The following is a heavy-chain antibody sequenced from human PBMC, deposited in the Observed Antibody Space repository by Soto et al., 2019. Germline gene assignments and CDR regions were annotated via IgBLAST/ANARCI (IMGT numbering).Heavy chain of an antibody. Sequence: PSETLSLTCTVSGGSISSGGYYWSWIRQHPGKGLEWIGYIYYSGSTYYNPSLKSRVTISVDTSKNQFSLKLSSVTAADTAVYYCAREGVRGITFGGVIVIEGFDYWGQGTLVTVSS. CDR2: IYYSGST. J-gene: IGHJ4*02. CDR1: GGSISSGGYY. CDR3: AREGVRGITFGGVIVIEGFDY. D-gene: IGHD3-16*02. V-gene: IGHV4-31*03.